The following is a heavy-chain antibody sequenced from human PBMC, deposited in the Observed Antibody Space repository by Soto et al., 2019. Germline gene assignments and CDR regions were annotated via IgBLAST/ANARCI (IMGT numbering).Heavy chain of an antibody. Sequence: PSETQSLTYAASCTSTSNDGYSWSWIRQPPGKGLEWIEYIYHSGSTYYNPSLKSRVTISVDRSKNQFSLKLSSVTAADTAVYYCARVPDYWGQGTRVTVSA. CDR3: ARVPDY. V-gene: IGHV4-30-2*01. CDR1: CTSTSNDGYS. J-gene: IGHJ4*02. CDR2: IYHSGST.